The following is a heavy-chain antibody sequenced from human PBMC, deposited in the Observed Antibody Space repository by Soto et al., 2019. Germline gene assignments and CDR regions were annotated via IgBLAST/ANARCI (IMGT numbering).Heavy chain of an antibody. CDR2: ISSSGTHI. Sequence: GGSLRLSCTASGFTFSSYEMNWVRQAPGKGLEWVSYISSSGTHIYYADSVKGRFTISRDNAKTSLYLQMNSLRAEDTAVYYCARAMSYDDSSGYHVDYWGQGTLVTVSS. CDR1: GFTFSSYE. D-gene: IGHD3-22*01. CDR3: ARAMSYDDSSGYHVDY. J-gene: IGHJ4*02. V-gene: IGHV3-48*03.